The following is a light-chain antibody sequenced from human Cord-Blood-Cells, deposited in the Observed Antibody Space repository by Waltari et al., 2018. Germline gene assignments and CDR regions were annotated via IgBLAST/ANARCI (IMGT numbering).Light chain of an antibody. J-gene: IGLJ3*02. V-gene: IGLV2-14*01. CDR2: DVS. CDR3: SSYTSSSTRV. CDR1: SSDVGGYNY. Sequence: QSALTLPASVSGSPGQSITIPCTGTSSDVGGYNYLSWYQQHPGKSPKLMIYDVSNRPSGVSTRFSGSKSGNTASLTISGLQAEDEADYYCSSYTSSSTRVFGGGTKLTVL.